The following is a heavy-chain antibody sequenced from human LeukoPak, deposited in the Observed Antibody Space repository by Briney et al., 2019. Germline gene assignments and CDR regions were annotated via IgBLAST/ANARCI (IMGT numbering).Heavy chain of an antibody. J-gene: IGHJ6*02. CDR3: ARTGSLGSNYYYGMDV. Sequence: PGGSLRLSCAASGFTFSSYSMNWVRQAPGKGLEWVSSISSSSSYIYYADSVKGRFTISRDNAKNSLYLQMNSLRAEDTAVYYCARTGSLGSNYYYGMDVWGQGTTVTVSS. D-gene: IGHD2-15*01. CDR2: ISSSSSYI. V-gene: IGHV3-21*01. CDR1: GFTFSSYS.